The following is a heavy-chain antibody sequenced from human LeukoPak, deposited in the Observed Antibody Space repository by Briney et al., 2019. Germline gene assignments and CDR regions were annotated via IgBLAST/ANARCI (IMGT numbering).Heavy chain of an antibody. CDR3: ARGTSGTTSLFY. CDR1: GGTFSSYA. V-gene: IGHV1-69*05. J-gene: IGHJ4*02. Sequence: SVKVSCKASGGTFSSYAISWVRQVPGQGLEWMGRIIPIFGTANYAQKFQGRVTITTDESTSTAYMELSSLRSEDTAVYYCARGTSGTTSLFYWGQGTLVTVSS. CDR2: IIPIFGTA. D-gene: IGHD1-7*01.